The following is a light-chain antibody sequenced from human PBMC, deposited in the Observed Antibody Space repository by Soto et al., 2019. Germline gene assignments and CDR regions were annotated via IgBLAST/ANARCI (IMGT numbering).Light chain of an antibody. CDR3: QQYGSSDT. Sequence: EIVLTQSPGTLSLSPGERATLSCRASQSVSNNYLSWYQQQPGQAPRLLIYGASNRATSIPDRSSGSGARTDFTLTISRLEPDDSAEYYCQQYGSSDTFGQGTKVDIK. CDR2: GAS. CDR1: QSVSNNY. V-gene: IGKV3-20*01. J-gene: IGKJ1*01.